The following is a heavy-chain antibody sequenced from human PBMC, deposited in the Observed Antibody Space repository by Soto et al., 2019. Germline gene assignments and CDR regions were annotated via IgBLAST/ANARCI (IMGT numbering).Heavy chain of an antibody. CDR2: INHSGST. J-gene: IGHJ4*02. CDR1: GGSFSGYY. D-gene: IGHD3-22*01. V-gene: IGHV4-34*01. CDR3: ARGGVGGDTYYYDSSGYYPTK. Sequence: SETLSLTCTVYGGSFSGYYWSWIRQPPGKGLEWIGEINHSGSTNYNPSLKSRVTISVDTSKNQFSLKLSSVTAADTAVYYCARGGVGGDTYYYDSSGYYPTKWGQGTLVTVS.